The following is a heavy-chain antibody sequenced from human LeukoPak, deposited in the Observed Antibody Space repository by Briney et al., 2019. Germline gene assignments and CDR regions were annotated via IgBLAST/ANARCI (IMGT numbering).Heavy chain of an antibody. D-gene: IGHD3-22*01. CDR3: ARDDYYDSSGYYDYYYMDV. CDR2: IYTSGST. V-gene: IGHV4-4*07. J-gene: IGHJ6*03. CDR1: GGSISSYY. Sequence: SSETLSLTCTVSGGSISSYYWSWIRQPAGKGPEWIGRIYTSGSTNYNPSLKSRVTMSVDTSKNQFSLKLSSVTAADTAVYYCARDDYYDSSGYYDYYYMDVWGKGTTVTVS.